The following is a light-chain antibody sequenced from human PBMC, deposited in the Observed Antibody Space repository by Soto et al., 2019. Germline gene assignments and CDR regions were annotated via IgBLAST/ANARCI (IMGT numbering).Light chain of an antibody. CDR1: SSDVGGYNY. CDR2: EVS. J-gene: IGLJ2*01. Sequence: QPALTQPASVSGSPGQSITISCTGTSSDVGGYNYVSWYQQHPGKAPKLMIYEVSNRPSGVSNRFSGSKSGNTASLTISGLQAEDEADYYCASYTSSSTSVIFGRGTKLTVL. CDR3: ASYTSSSTSVI. V-gene: IGLV2-14*01.